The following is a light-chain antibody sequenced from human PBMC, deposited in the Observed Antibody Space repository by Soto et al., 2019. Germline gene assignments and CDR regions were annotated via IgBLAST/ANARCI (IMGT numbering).Light chain of an antibody. CDR3: QTWGLGSVG. CDR2: LNSDGSH. CDR1: SGHSSNA. V-gene: IGLV4-69*01. Sequence: QPVLTQSPSASASLGASVKFTCTLSSGHSSNAVAWHQQQPEKGPRYLMKLNSDGSHSKGDGIPDRFSGSTSGAERYLTISSLQSDDEADDYCQTWGLGSVGFGGGTRSPS. J-gene: IGLJ2*01.